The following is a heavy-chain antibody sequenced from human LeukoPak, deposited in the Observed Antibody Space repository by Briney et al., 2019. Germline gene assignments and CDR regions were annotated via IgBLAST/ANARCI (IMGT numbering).Heavy chain of an antibody. J-gene: IGHJ6*03. Sequence: ASVKVSCKASGHTFTGYFIHWVRQAPGQGLEWMGWINPNSGGTNSAQKFQARVTMTRDTSISTAYMELSSLRSDDTAVYYCASAAPTRDYYYYYMDVWGKGTTVTVSS. CDR3: ASAAPTRDYYYYYMDV. CDR2: INPNSGGT. CDR1: GHTFTGYF. V-gene: IGHV1-2*02.